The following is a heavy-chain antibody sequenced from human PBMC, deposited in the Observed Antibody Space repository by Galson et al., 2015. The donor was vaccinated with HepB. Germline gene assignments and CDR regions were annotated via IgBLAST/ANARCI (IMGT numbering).Heavy chain of an antibody. CDR2: IWYDGSNK. CDR1: GFTLSSYG. V-gene: IGHV3-33*08. Sequence: SLRLSCAGSGFTLSSYGMHWVRQAPGKGLEWVAVIWYDGSNKNYADSVKGRFTISRDNSKNTLYLQMNSLRAEDTAVYYCASSRSSWYHHFDYWGQGTLVTVPS. D-gene: IGHD6-13*01. CDR3: ASSRSSWYHHFDY. J-gene: IGHJ4*02.